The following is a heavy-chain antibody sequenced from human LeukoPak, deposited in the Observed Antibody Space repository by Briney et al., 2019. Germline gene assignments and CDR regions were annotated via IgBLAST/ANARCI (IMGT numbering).Heavy chain of an antibody. CDR3: ARGKHDAFDI. CDR1: GGPVSSGSYY. J-gene: IGHJ3*02. CDR2: IYYSGST. V-gene: IGHV4-61*01. Sequence: SETLSLTCTVSGGPVSSGSYYWSWIRQPPGKGLEWIGYIYYSGSTNYNPSLKSRVTISVDTSKNQFSLKLSSVTAADTAVYYCARGKHDAFDIWGQGTMVTVSS.